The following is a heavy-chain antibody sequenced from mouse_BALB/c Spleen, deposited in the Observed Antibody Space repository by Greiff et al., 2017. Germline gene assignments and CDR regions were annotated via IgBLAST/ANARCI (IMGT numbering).Heavy chain of an antibody. CDR1: GYTFTSYW. Sequence: QVQLKESGAELVKPGASVKLSCKTSGYTFTSYWIQWVKQRPGQGLGWIGEIFPGTGTTYYNEKFKGKATLTIDTSSSTAYMQLSSLTSEDSAVYFCARYGSSGYGGYWGQGTTLTVSS. CDR3: ARYGSSGYGGY. D-gene: IGHD3-1*01. J-gene: IGHJ2*01. V-gene: IGHV1S132*01. CDR2: IFPGTGTT.